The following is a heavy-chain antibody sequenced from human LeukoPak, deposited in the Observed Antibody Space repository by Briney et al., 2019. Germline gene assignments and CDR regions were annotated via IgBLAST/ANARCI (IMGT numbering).Heavy chain of an antibody. J-gene: IGHJ6*03. D-gene: IGHD2-15*01. CDR3: ARAIGYCSGGSCSYIGAQNDYYYYMDV. CDR2: INWKGGST. V-gene: IGHV3-20*04. CDR1: GFTFHDYG. Sequence: PGGSLRLSCAASGFTFHDYGMSWVRQAPGEGLGWVSDINWKGGSTGYTDSVKGRFTISRDNAKNSLYLQMNSLRAEDTAFYYCARAIGYCSGGSCSYIGAQNDYYYYMDVWGKGTTVTVSS.